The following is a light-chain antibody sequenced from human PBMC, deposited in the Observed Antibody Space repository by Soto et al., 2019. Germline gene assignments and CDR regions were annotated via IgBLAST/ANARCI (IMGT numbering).Light chain of an antibody. CDR1: QSVSSSY. J-gene: IGKJ1*01. Sequence: EIVLTQSPGTLSLSPGERAALSCRASQSVSSSYLAWYQQKPGQAPRLHIYGASSRATGIPDRFSGSGSGTDFTLTISRLEPDDFAVYYCQQYGSSSWTFGQGTKVDIK. V-gene: IGKV3-20*01. CDR2: GAS. CDR3: QQYGSSSWT.